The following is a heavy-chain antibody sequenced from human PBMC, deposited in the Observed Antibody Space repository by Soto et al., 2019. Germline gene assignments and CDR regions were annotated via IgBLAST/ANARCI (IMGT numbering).Heavy chain of an antibody. Sequence: GGSLRLSCAASGFTFSSYWMSWVRQAPGKGLEWVANIKQDGSEKYYVDSVKGRFTISRDNAKNSLYLQMNSLRAEDTAVYYCARVSIAAAGNWFDPWGQGTLVTVSS. CDR2: IKQDGSEK. V-gene: IGHV3-7*01. J-gene: IGHJ5*02. CDR1: GFTFSSYW. CDR3: ARVSIAAAGNWFDP. D-gene: IGHD6-13*01.